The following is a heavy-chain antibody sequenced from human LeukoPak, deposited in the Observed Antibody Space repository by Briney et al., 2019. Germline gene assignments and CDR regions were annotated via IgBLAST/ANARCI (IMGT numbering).Heavy chain of an antibody. CDR1: GGSISSSSYC. D-gene: IGHD6-13*01. J-gene: IGHJ6*03. CDR3: ARHEESAAAAMYYYYYMDV. Sequence: PSETLSLTCTVSGGSISSSSYCWGWIRQPPGKGLEWIGSIYYSGSTYYNPSLKSRVTISVDTSKNQFSLKLSSVTAADTAVYYCARHEESAAAAMYYYYYMDVWGKGTTVTVSS. V-gene: IGHV4-39*01. CDR2: IYYSGST.